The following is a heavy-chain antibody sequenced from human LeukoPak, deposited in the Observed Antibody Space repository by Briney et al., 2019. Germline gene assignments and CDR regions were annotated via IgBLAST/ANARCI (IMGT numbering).Heavy chain of an antibody. CDR3: ARGDYSNYYGGNWFDP. CDR1: GGSISSYY. CDR2: IYYSGST. Sequence: SETLSLTCTVSGGSISSYYWSWIRQPPGKGLEWLGYIYYSGSTSYNPSLKSRVTISVDTSKNQFSLKLSSVTAADTAVYYCARGDYSNYYGGNWFDPWGQGTLVTVSS. V-gene: IGHV4-59*01. D-gene: IGHD4-11*01. J-gene: IGHJ5*02.